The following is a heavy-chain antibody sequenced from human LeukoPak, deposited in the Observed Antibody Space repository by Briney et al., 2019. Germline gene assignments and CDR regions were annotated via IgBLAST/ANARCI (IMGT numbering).Heavy chain of an antibody. Sequence: ASVKVSCKASGYTFTSYGISWVRQAPGQGLEWMGWISAYNGNTNYAQKLQGRVTMTTDTSTSTAYMELRSLRSDDTAVYYCARESGERRVTTYYYYGMDVWGQGTTVTVSS. CDR3: ARESGERRVTTYYYYGMDV. CDR1: GYTFTSYG. CDR2: ISAYNGNT. D-gene: IGHD4-11*01. J-gene: IGHJ6*02. V-gene: IGHV1-18*01.